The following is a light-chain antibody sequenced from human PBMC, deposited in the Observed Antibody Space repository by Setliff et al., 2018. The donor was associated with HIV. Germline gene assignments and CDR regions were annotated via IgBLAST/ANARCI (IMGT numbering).Light chain of an antibody. V-gene: IGLV2-23*02. Sequence: QSALTQPASVSGSPGQSITISCTGTSSDMGSYNFVSGYQQHPGKAPRLIIYEVSKWPSGVSDRFSGSKSGNTASLTISGLLTEDEADYYCCSYAGSTTFDVFGSGTKVTVL. CDR2: EVS. J-gene: IGLJ1*01. CDR1: SSDMGSYNF. CDR3: CSYAGSTTFDV.